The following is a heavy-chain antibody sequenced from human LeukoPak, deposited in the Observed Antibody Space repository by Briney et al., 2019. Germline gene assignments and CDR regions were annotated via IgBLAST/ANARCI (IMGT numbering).Heavy chain of an antibody. V-gene: IGHV3-23*01. CDR2: ISDSGGYT. CDR3: AKPDGSGTYYNYFDY. CDR1: RFTFSSYS. Sequence: GGSLRLSCSASRFTFSSYSMSWVRQAPGKGLEWVSSISDSGGYTYYADSVKGRFTISRDNSENTLYLQMNSLRADDTAVYYCAKPDGSGTYYNYFDYWGQGTLVTVSS. J-gene: IGHJ4*02. D-gene: IGHD3-10*01.